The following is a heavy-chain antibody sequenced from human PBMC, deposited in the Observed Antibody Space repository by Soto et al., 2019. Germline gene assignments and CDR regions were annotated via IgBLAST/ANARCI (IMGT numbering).Heavy chain of an antibody. CDR3: VKGHSMGIYAHFDY. CDR2: VSTYGDTT. V-gene: IGHV3-64D*06. Sequence: GGSLRLSCSASGFSFSTYIMHWVRQAPGKGLEYVSTVSTYGDTTYYADSVKGRFTISRDNSKNMLYLQMSSLKVDDTAVYYCVKGHSMGIYAHFDYWGQGTLVTVSS. J-gene: IGHJ4*02. D-gene: IGHD2-2*01. CDR1: GFSFSTYI.